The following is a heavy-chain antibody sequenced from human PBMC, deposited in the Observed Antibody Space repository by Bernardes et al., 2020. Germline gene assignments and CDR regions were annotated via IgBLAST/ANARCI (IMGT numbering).Heavy chain of an antibody. CDR1: GFTFSSYS. Sequence: GWSLRLSCAASGFTFSSYSMNWVRQAPGKGLEWVSSISSSSSYIYYADSVKGRFTISRDNAKNSLYLQMNSLRAEDTAVYYCARGSLFYHNDEAPFHYWGQGTLVTVSS. CDR2: ISSSSSYI. V-gene: IGHV3-21*01. CDR3: ARGSLFYHNDEAPFHY. J-gene: IGHJ4*02. D-gene: IGHD2-8*01.